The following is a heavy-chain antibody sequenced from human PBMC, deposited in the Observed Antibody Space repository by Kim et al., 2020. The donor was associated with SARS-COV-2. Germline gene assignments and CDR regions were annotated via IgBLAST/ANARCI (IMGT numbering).Heavy chain of an antibody. D-gene: IGHD1-26*01. CDR3: TTRPYSGSYYRDY. J-gene: IGHJ4*02. V-gene: IGHV3-15*01. Sequence: YAAPVKGRLTISRDDSKNTLYLQMNSLKTEDPAVYYCTTRPYSGSYYRDYWGQGTLVTVSS.